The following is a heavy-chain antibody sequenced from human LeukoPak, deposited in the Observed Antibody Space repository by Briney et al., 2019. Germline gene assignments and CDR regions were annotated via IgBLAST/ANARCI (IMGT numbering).Heavy chain of an antibody. CDR1: GYTVTTYG. V-gene: IGHV1-18*01. Sequence: ASVKVSCNAAGYTVTTYGITWVRQAPGQGLEWMGFMTANNGSTNYAPKFQGRVAMTTDTSTNTAYMELKSLRSDDTAMYYCARYLSKSRIRQPGIGPWGQGTLV. D-gene: IGHD3-10*01. J-gene: IGHJ5*02. CDR2: MTANNGST. CDR3: ARYLSKSRIRQPGIGP.